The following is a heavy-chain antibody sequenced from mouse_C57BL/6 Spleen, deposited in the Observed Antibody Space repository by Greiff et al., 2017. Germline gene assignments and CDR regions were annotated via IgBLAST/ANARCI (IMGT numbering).Heavy chain of an antibody. CDR1: GYTFTDYY. CDR3: ASNYVRYFDY. J-gene: IGHJ2*01. D-gene: IGHD2-1*01. CDR2: INPYNGGT. V-gene: IGHV1-19*01. Sequence: EVKLQESGPVLVKPGASVKMSCKASGYTFTDYYMNWVKQSHGKSLEWIGVINPYNGGTSYNQKFKGKATLTVDKSSSTAYMELNSLTSEDSAVYYCASNYVRYFDYWGQGTTLTVSS.